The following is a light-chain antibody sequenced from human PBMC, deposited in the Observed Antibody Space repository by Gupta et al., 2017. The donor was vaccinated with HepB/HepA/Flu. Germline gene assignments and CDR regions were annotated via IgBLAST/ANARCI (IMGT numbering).Light chain of an antibody. CDR2: GNS. CDR3: QSYDSSLRGV. J-gene: IGLJ2*01. V-gene: IGLV1-40*01. CDR1: SSNIGAGYD. Sequence: QSVLTQPPSVSGAPGQRVTISCTGSSSNIGAGYDVHWYQQRPGTAPKLLIYGNSKRPSGVPDRFSGSKSGTSASLAITGLQAEEEADYYCQSYDSSLRGVFGGGTKLTVL.